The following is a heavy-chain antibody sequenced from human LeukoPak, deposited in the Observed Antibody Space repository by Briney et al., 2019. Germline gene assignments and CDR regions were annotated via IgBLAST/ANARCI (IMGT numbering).Heavy chain of an antibody. CDR3: AKSTADYYGSGSYYNEGWFDP. J-gene: IGHJ5*02. V-gene: IGHV3-23*01. Sequence: GGSLRLSCAASGFTFSSYAMSWVRQAPGKGLEWVSAISGSGGSTYYADSVKGRFTISRDNSKNTLYLQMNSLRAEDTAVYYCAKSTADYYGSGSYYNEGWFDPWGQGTLVTVSP. D-gene: IGHD3-10*01. CDR1: GFTFSSYA. CDR2: ISGSGGST.